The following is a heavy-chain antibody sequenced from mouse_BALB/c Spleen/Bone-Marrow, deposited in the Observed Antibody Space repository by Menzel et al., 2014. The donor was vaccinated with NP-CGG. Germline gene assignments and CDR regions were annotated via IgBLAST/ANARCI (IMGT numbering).Heavy chain of an antibody. Sequence: EVQGVESGGGLVQPGGSLKLSCAASGFTFSNYGMSWVRQTPDKRLELVATINSDGGSTYYPDSVKGRFTIYRGTAKNTLYLQMSSLKSEETAMYYCVRGNYGNYVDYFDFWGQGTTLTVSS. J-gene: IGHJ2*01. V-gene: IGHV5-6-3*01. CDR3: VRGNYGNYVDYFDF. D-gene: IGHD2-1*01. CDR2: INSDGGST. CDR1: GFTFSNYG.